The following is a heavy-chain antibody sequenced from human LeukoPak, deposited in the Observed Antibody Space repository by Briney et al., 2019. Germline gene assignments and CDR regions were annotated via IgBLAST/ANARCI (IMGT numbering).Heavy chain of an antibody. V-gene: IGHV3-NL1*01. D-gene: IGHD6-19*01. Sequence: GGSLRLSCAASGFTFSSYGMHWVRQAPGKGLEWVSAISGSGGSTYYADSVKGRFTISRDNSKNTLYLQMNSLRAEDTAVYYCARAREQWLAYFDYWGQGTLVTVSS. CDR1: GFTFSSYG. CDR3: ARAREQWLAYFDY. CDR2: ISGSGGST. J-gene: IGHJ4*02.